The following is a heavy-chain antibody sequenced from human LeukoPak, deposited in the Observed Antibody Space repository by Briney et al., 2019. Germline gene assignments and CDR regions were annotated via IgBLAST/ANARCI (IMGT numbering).Heavy chain of an antibody. Sequence: SGGSLRLSCAASGFTFSSYGMHWVRQAPGKGLEWVSSISSSSSYIYYADSVKGRFTISRDNAKNSLYLQMNSLRAEDTAVYYCARDGGIAAQACFDYWGQGTLVTVSS. J-gene: IGHJ4*02. V-gene: IGHV3-21*01. D-gene: IGHD6-6*01. CDR2: ISSSSSYI. CDR3: ARDGGIAAQACFDY. CDR1: GFTFSSYG.